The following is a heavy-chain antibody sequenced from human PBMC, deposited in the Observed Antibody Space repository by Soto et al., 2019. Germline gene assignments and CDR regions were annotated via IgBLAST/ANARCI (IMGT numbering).Heavy chain of an antibody. CDR3: ATDGVTMVRGPYYFDY. J-gene: IGHJ4*02. CDR2: ISAYNGNT. Sequence: GASVKVSCKASGYTFTSYGISWVRQAPGQGLEWMGWISAYNGNTNYAQKLQGRVTMTTDTSTSTAYMELRSLRSDDTAVYYCATDGVTMVRGPYYFDYWGQGTLVTVSS. V-gene: IGHV1-18*01. D-gene: IGHD3-10*01. CDR1: GYTFTSYG.